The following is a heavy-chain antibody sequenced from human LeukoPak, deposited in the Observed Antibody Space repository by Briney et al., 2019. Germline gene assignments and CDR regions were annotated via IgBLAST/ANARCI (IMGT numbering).Heavy chain of an antibody. CDR2: VYHTGNA. D-gene: IGHD6-13*01. CDR1: GYSISHGYY. J-gene: IGHJ5*02. Sequence: SETLSLTCAVSGYSISHGYYWGWVRQPPGKGLEWIGVVYHTGNAYYNPSLKSRVTTSVDTSNNQSSLRVTSVTAADTAVYYCARWVSSNRNWFDPWGQGTLVIVSS. V-gene: IGHV4-38-2*01. CDR3: ARWVSSNRNWFDP.